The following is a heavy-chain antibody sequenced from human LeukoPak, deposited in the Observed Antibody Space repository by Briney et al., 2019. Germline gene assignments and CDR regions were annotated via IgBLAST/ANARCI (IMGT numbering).Heavy chain of an antibody. D-gene: IGHD5-18*01. J-gene: IGHJ6*02. CDR2: IRNKNHNYAT. CDR1: GFTFSNAW. Sequence: GGSLRLSCAASGFTFSNAWMSWVRQAPGKGLEWVGRIRNKNHNYATAYGASVKGRFTISRDDSKNTAYLQMNSLKTEDTAVYYCARGGFSMDTGYYYGMDVWGQGTTVTVSS. CDR3: ARGGFSMDTGYYYGMDV. V-gene: IGHV3-73*01.